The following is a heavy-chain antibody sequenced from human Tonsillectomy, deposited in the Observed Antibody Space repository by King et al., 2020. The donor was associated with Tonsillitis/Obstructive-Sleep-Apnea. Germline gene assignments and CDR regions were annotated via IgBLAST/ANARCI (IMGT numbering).Heavy chain of an antibody. V-gene: IGHV3-64D*06. CDR3: LGGDYDFWSGYPSFDS. D-gene: IGHD3-3*01. CDR2: ISSNGGST. CDR1: GFTFSSYA. J-gene: IGHJ4*02. Sequence: VQLVESGGGLVQPGGSLRLSCSASGFTFSSYAMHWVRQAPGKGLEYVSAISSNGGSTYYADSVKGRFTISRDNSKNTLYLQMSSLRAEDTAVYYCLGGDYDFWSGYPSFDSWGQGTLVTVSS.